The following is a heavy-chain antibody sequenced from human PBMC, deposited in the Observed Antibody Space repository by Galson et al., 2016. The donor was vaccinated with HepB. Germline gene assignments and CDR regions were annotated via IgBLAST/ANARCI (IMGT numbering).Heavy chain of an antibody. Sequence: SLRLSCAASGFTFSNAWMTWVRLAPGKGLEWVGRIRSKTDGEPTDYAAPVQGRLTISRDDSTNTLYLQMNSLKIEDTAVYYCTTEYGDYLRRYYFDYWGQGTLVTVSS. CDR3: TTEYGDYLRRYYFDY. D-gene: IGHD4-17*01. J-gene: IGHJ4*02. CDR2: IRSKTDGEPT. CDR1: GFTFSNAW. V-gene: IGHV3-15*01.